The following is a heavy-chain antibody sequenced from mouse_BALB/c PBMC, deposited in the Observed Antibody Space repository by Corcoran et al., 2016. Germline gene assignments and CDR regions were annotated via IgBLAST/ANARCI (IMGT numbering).Heavy chain of an antibody. J-gene: IGHJ4*01. V-gene: IGHV14-3*02. Sequence: EDQLQQSAAVLVKPGSAVKLSCTSSGFNIKDTYMHWVKQRPEQGLEWIGRIDPANGTNKYDPKFQGKATTTADTSSNTAYLQLSSLTSEDTAVYYCARGNEYYYAMDYWGQGTSVTVSS. CDR3: ARGNEYYYAMDY. D-gene: IGHD2-1*01. CDR2: IDPANGTN. CDR1: GFNIKDTY.